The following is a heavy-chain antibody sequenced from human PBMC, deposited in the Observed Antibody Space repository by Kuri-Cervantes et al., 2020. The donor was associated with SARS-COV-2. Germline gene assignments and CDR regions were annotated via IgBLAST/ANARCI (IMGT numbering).Heavy chain of an antibody. D-gene: IGHD1-26*01. Sequence: GESLKISCAASGFTFSSYAMHWVRQAPGKGLGWVAVISYDGRNKYYADSVKGRFTISRDNSKNTLYLQMNSLRAEDTAVYYCARDRAWELLHAGAFDIWGQGTMVTVSS. J-gene: IGHJ3*02. CDR3: ARDRAWELLHAGAFDI. CDR2: ISYDGRNK. CDR1: GFTFSSYA. V-gene: IGHV3-30*04.